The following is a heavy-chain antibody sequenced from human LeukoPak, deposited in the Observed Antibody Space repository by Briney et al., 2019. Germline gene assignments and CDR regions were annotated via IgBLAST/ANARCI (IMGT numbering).Heavy chain of an antibody. D-gene: IGHD4-11*01. CDR3: AAAHYRAGWFDP. V-gene: IGHV1-24*01. CDR2: FDPEDGET. J-gene: IGHJ5*02. CDR1: GYTLTELS. Sequence: GASVKVSCKVSGYTLTELSMHWVRQAPGKGLEWMGGFDPEDGETIYAQKFQGRVTMTEDTSTDTAYMELSSLRSEDTAVYYCAAAHYRAGWFDPWGQGTLVTVSS.